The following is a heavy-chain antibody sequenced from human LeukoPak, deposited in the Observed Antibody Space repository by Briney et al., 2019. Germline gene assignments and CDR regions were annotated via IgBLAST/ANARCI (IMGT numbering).Heavy chain of an antibody. CDR1: GFTFSNYA. V-gene: IGHV3-23*01. J-gene: IGHJ4*02. CDR3: AKDWANALYFFDY. Sequence: GGSLRLSCAASGFTFSNYAMSWVRQAPGKGLEWVSTVSGSGFSTYFADSVKGRFTISRDNSKNALYLQMNSLRAGDTAVYYCAKDWANALYFFDYWGQGTLVTVSS. CDR2: VSGSGFST. D-gene: IGHD2-2*01.